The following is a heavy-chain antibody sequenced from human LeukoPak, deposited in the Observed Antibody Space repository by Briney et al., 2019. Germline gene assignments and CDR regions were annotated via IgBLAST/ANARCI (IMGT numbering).Heavy chain of an antibody. J-gene: IGHJ5*02. Sequence: KSSETLCLTCSVSDGAISSFYWSWIRQPPGKGLEWIGYISYFGSTNYNPSLKNRVTISVDTSKNQLSLKLSSVTAADTAVYFCAREGYYGSGSNWFDPWGQGTLVTVSS. CDR3: AREGYYGSGSNWFDP. V-gene: IGHV4-59*01. D-gene: IGHD3-10*01. CDR1: DGAISSFY. CDR2: ISYFGST.